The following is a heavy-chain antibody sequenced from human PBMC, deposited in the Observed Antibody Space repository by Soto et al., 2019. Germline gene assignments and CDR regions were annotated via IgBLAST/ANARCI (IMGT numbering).Heavy chain of an antibody. V-gene: IGHV3-23*01. CDR3: ARWGSGSYYAY. J-gene: IGHJ4*02. D-gene: IGHD1-26*01. CDR1: GFTFSSYA. CDR2: ISGSGGST. Sequence: EVQLLESGGGLVQPGGSLRLSCAASGFTFSSYAMRWVRQAPGKGLEWVSAISGSGGSTYYADSVKGRFTIARDNSKNTLYMQMHSLSAEYTAEYYCARWGSGSYYAYWGQGTLVTVS.